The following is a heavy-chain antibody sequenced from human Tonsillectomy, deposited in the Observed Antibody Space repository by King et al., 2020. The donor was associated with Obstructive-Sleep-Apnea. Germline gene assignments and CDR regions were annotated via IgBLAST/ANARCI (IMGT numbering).Heavy chain of an antibody. J-gene: IGHJ2*01. CDR3: ARDPDSREYFDL. D-gene: IGHD3-22*01. Sequence: VQLVESGGGLVKPGGSLRLSCAASGFTFSSYNMNWVRQAPEKGLEWVSSITSSGSYIYYADSVKGRFTISRDNAKNSLYLQMNSLRAEDTAVYYCARDPDSREYFDLWGRATLVTVSS. CDR1: GFTFSSYN. V-gene: IGHV3-21*01. CDR2: ITSSGSYI.